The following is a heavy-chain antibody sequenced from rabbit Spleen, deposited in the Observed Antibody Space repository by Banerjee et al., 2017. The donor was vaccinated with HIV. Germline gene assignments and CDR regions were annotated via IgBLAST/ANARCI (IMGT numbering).Heavy chain of an antibody. CDR1: GFSFSSIYW. CDR2: IGTGSGAT. D-gene: IGHD8-1*01. V-gene: IGHV1S45*01. Sequence: QEQLVESGGGLVQPEGSLTLTCTASGFSFSSIYWICWVRQAPGKGLEWIGCIGTGSGATGYASWAKGRFTISKTSSTTVTLQMTSLTAADTATYFCARDGAGGSYFALWGPGTLVTVS. J-gene: IGHJ4*01. CDR3: ARDGAGGSYFAL.